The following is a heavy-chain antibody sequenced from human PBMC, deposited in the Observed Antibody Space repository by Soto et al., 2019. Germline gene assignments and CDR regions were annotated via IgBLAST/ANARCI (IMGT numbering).Heavy chain of an antibody. J-gene: IGHJ6*03. CDR3: ARVYDFWSGYYPHYMAV. V-gene: IGHV4-59*01. CDR1: GGSISSYY. D-gene: IGHD3-3*01. Sequence: PSETLSLTCTVSGGSISSYYWSWIRQPPGKGLEWIGYIYYSGSTNYNPSLKSRVTISVDTSKNQFSLKLSSVTAADTAVYYCARVYDFWSGYYPHYMAVWGKGTTVPVSS. CDR2: IYYSGST.